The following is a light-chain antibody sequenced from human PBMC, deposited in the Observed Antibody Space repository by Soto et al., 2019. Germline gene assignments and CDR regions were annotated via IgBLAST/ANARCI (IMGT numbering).Light chain of an antibody. V-gene: IGLV1-36*01. Sequence: QSVLTQPPSVSEAPRQRVTISCSGSRSNIGNNGVNWYQHLPGKAPKLIMYFDDLLPSGVPERFSGSKSGTSASLAITGLQAEDEADYYCQAYDYSLTASVFGGGTKLTVL. J-gene: IGLJ3*02. CDR1: RSNIGNNG. CDR2: FDD. CDR3: QAYDYSLTASV.